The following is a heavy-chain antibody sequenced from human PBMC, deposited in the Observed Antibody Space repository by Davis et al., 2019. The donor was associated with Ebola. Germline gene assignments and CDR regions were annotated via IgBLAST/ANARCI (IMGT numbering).Heavy chain of an antibody. Sequence: HTGGSLRLSCAASGFSFSSYWMHWVRQAPGKGLVWVSRIKTDGSSTGYGDSVQGRFTISRDNAKNTLYLQMNGLRVEDTAIYYCAKDTSNIWFDVWGQGTMVTVSS. CDR1: GFSFSSYW. CDR2: IKTDGSST. V-gene: IGHV3-74*01. CDR3: AKDTSNIWFDV. J-gene: IGHJ3*01. D-gene: IGHD1-26*01.